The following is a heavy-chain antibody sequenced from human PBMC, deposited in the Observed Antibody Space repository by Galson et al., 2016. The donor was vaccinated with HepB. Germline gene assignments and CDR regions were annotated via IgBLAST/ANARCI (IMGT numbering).Heavy chain of an antibody. Sequence: SLRLSCAASGFSFSEYYMTWIRKAPGKGLEWLSYISGGGTIIHNADSVKGRFTISRDNAKNSLYLQINSLRAEETAVYYCARGTIFGVVTASVSWFDHWGRGTLVTVSS. V-gene: IGHV3-11*01. CDR2: ISGGGTII. CDR1: GFSFSEYY. CDR3: ARGTIFGVVTASVSWFDH. D-gene: IGHD3-3*01. J-gene: IGHJ5*02.